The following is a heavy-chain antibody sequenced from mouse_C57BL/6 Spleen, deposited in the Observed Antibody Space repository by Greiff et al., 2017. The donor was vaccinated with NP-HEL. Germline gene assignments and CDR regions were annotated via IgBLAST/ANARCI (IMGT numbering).Heavy chain of an antibody. V-gene: IGHV3-6*01. CDR1: GYSITSGYY. CDR3: ARGGYDYDSFDY. D-gene: IGHD2-4*01. J-gene: IGHJ2*01. CDR2: ISYDGSN. Sequence: EVQLQESGPGLVKPSQSLSLTCSVTGYSITSGYYWNWIRQFPGNKLEWMGYISYDGSNNYNPSLKNRISITRDTSKNQFFLKLNSVTTEDTATYYCARGGYDYDSFDYWGQGTTLTVSS.